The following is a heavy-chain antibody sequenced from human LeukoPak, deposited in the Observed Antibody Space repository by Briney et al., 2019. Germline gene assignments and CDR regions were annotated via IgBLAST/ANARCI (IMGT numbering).Heavy chain of an antibody. D-gene: IGHD5-24*01. V-gene: IGHV4-34*01. CDR1: GGSFSGYY. CDR3: ARGHRAFDY. Sequence: PSETLSLTCAVYGGSFSGYYWSWIRQPPGKGLEWIGEINHSGSTNYNPSLKSRVTISVDTSKNQFSLKLNSVTAADTAVYYCARGHRAFDYWGQGTLVTASA. J-gene: IGHJ4*02. CDR2: INHSGST.